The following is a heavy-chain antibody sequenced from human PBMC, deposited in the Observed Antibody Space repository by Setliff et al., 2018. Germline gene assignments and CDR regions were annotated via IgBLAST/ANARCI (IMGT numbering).Heavy chain of an antibody. V-gene: IGHV3-48*01. J-gene: IGHJ4*02. Sequence: GGSLRLSCAASGFTFSIYSMNWVRQAPGKGLEWIAYISSGSNSIYYADSVKGRFTISRDNSKNTLYLQMNSLRAEDTAVYYCAKDKREDGDYWGQGTLVTAPQ. D-gene: IGHD1-26*01. CDR2: ISSGSNSI. CDR3: AKDKREDGDY. CDR1: GFTFSIYS.